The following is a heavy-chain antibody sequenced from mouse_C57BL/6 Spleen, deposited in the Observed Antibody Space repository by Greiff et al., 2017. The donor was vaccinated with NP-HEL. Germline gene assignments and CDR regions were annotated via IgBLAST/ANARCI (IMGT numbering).Heavy chain of an antibody. Sequence: EVKLVESGGGLVKPGGSLKLSCAASGFTFSDYGMHWVRQAPEKGLEWVAYISSGSSTIYYADTVKGRFTISRDNAKNTLFLQMTSLRSEDTAMYYCARGDWDLYYFDYWGQGTTLTVSS. CDR1: GFTFSDYG. CDR2: ISSGSSTI. V-gene: IGHV5-17*01. J-gene: IGHJ2*01. CDR3: ARGDWDLYYFDY. D-gene: IGHD4-1*01.